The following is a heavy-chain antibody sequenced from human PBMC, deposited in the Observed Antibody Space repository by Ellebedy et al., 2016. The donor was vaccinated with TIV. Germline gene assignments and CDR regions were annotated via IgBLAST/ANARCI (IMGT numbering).Heavy chain of an antibody. Sequence: GESLKISCAASGFTFSNYVMSWVRQAPGQGLEWVSSISGGVGNTYYEDSVKGRFTISRDNSKNTLYLQMNRLRAENTAVYYCAKGCGGSCYWEAYWGQGTLVTVSS. CDR1: GFTFSNYV. CDR3: AKGCGGSCYWEAY. V-gene: IGHV3-23*01. D-gene: IGHD2-15*01. CDR2: ISGGVGNT. J-gene: IGHJ4*02.